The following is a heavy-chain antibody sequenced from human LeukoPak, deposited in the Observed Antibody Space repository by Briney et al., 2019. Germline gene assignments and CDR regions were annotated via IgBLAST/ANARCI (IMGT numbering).Heavy chain of an antibody. CDR1: GGSISGYY. Sequence: SETLSLTCSVSGGSISGYYWSWIRQPAGKGQEWIGRIYNSESSNYNPSLKSRVTMSVDTSKNQLSLKLSSVTAADTAVYYCTRGRSSSWYADWFDPWGQGTLVTVSS. CDR2: IYNSESS. D-gene: IGHD6-13*01. J-gene: IGHJ5*02. CDR3: TRGRSSSWYADWFDP. V-gene: IGHV4-4*07.